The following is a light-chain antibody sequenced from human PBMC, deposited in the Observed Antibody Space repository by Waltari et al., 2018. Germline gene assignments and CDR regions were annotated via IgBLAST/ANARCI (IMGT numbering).Light chain of an antibody. CDR3: CSYTTSSTLDV. J-gene: IGLJ1*01. CDR2: DVN. V-gene: IGLV2-14*03. CDR1: SSDIGAYNY. Sequence: QSALTQPASVSGSPGQSITISCTGTSSDIGAYNYVSWFQQHPGKAPKLIIYDVNGRPSGVSNRFSGSKSGKTASLTISGLLPEDEADYYCCSYTTSSTLDVCGTGTKVTVL.